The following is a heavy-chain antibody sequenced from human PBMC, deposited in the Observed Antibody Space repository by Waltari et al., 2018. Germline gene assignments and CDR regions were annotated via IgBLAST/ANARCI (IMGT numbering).Heavy chain of an antibody. J-gene: IGHJ4*02. CDR1: GFTFSSYA. CDR3: ARAGEATVTPEYYFDY. D-gene: IGHD4-17*01. V-gene: IGHV3-13*01. CDR2: IGTAGDT. Sequence: EVQLVESGGGWVQPGGSLRLSCAASGFTFSSYAMHCVRQATGKGLEWVSAIGTAGDTYYPGSVKGRFTISRENAKNSLYLQMNSLRAGDTAVYYCARAGEATVTPEYYFDYWGQGTLVTVSS.